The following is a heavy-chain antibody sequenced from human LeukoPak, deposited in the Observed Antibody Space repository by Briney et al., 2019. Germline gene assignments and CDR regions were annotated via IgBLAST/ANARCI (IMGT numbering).Heavy chain of an antibody. CDR1: GYTFTSYA. D-gene: IGHD3-16*02. V-gene: IGHV1-3*01. Sequence: ASVKVSCKASGYTFTSYAMHWVRQAPEQRLEWMGWINAGNGNTKYSQKFQGRVTITRDTSASTAYMELSSLRSEDTAVYYCARLKITFGGVIAKYYYGMDVWGQGTTVTVSS. CDR2: INAGNGNT. J-gene: IGHJ6*02. CDR3: ARLKITFGGVIAKYYYGMDV.